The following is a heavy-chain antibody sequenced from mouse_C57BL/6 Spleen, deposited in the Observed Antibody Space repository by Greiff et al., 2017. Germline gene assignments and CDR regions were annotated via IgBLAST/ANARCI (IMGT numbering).Heavy chain of an antibody. CDR1: GFTFSSYA. D-gene: IGHD2-5*01. J-gene: IGHJ2*01. CDR2: ISDGGSYT. V-gene: IGHV5-4*01. Sequence: EVQVVESGGGLVKPGGSLKLSCAASGFTFSSYAMSWVRQTPEKRLEWVATISDGGSYTYYPDNVKGRFTISRDNAKNNLYLQMSHLKSEDTAMYYCARAAYYSNHYFDYWGQGTTLTVSS. CDR3: ARAAYYSNHYFDY.